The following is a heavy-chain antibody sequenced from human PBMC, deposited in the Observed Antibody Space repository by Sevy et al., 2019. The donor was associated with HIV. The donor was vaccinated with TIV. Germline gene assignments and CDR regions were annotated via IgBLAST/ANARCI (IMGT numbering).Heavy chain of an antibody. CDR3: AREGTFYYDRTQSGFQY. Sequence: GGSLILSCAASGFTFSTYAMHWVRQAPGKGLEWVAVISYDGSNNYYADSVKGRFTISRYNSKNTLYLQMNSLRAEDTAVYYCAREGTFYYDRTQSGFQYWGQGTLVTVSS. D-gene: IGHD3-22*01. CDR1: GFTFSTYA. CDR2: ISYDGSNN. J-gene: IGHJ1*01. V-gene: IGHV3-30-3*01.